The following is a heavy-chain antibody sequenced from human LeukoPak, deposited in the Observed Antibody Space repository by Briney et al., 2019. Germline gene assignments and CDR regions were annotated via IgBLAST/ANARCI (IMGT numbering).Heavy chain of an antibody. CDR2: NTSSSSYA. CDR1: GFTFSTYN. Sequence: GGSLRLPCEASGFTFSTYNMNWVRQAPGKRLVWVSSNTSSSSYAFYADSVKGRFTISRDNAKSSLYLQMNNLRAEDTAVYYCARDPYSGHYGNDYYYYMDVWGKGTTVTISS. J-gene: IGHJ6*03. D-gene: IGHD5-12*01. CDR3: ARDPYSGHYGNDYYYYMDV. V-gene: IGHV3-21*01.